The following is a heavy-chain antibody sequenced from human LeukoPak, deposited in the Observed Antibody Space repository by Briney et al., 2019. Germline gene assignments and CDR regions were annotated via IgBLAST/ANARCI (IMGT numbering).Heavy chain of an antibody. J-gene: IGHJ4*02. V-gene: IGHV3-15*01. CDR2: IKSKTDGGTT. Sequence: GGSLRLSCAASGFTFSNTWMSWVRQAPGKGLEWVGRIKSKTDGGTTDYAAPVKGRFTITKYDSKNTLYLQMNSLKTEDPAVYYCTTGLRAAANWGLGTLVTVSS. D-gene: IGHD2-2*01. CDR3: TTGLRAAAN. CDR1: GFTFSNTW.